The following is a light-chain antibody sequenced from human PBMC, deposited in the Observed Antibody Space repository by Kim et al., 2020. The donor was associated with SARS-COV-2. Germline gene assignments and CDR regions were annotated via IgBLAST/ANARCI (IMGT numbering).Light chain of an antibody. CDR3: QQYNSYPYT. CDR2: DAS. CDR1: QSISRW. J-gene: IGKJ2*01. V-gene: IGKV1-5*01. Sequence: YASVRDRVPIPCRASQSISRWLAWYQQKPGKATTLLIYDASSLESGVTPRLSGSGSGTEFTHSLDTLQPDDFATYYCQQYNSYPYTFGQGTKLEI.